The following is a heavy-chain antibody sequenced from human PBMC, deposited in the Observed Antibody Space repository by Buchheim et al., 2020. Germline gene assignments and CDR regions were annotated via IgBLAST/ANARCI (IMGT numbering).Heavy chain of an antibody. CDR3: ARGSYYDSSGYLDY. J-gene: IGHJ4*02. V-gene: IGHV3-30-3*01. CDR1: GFTFSSYA. CDR2: ISYDGSNK. D-gene: IGHD3-22*01. Sequence: QVQLVESGGGVVQPGRSLRLSCAASGFTFSSYAMHWVRQAPGKGLEWVAVISYDGSNKYYADSVKGRFTISRDNSKHTLYLQMNSLRAEDTAVYYCARGSYYDSSGYLDYWGQGTL.